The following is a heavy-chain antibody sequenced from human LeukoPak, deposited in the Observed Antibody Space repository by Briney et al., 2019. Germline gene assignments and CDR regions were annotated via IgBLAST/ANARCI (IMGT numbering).Heavy chain of an antibody. Sequence: GGSLRLSCAASGFTFSETWMHWVRQVPGKGLVWVSRIRNDGSDARYAESVKGRFTISRDNAKNTLYLQMNSLKTEDTAVYYCTGSVVEGYDAFDIWGQGTMVTVSS. V-gene: IGHV3-74*01. CDR1: GFTFSETW. CDR3: TGSVVEGYDAFDI. D-gene: IGHD2-15*01. CDR2: IRNDGSDA. J-gene: IGHJ3*02.